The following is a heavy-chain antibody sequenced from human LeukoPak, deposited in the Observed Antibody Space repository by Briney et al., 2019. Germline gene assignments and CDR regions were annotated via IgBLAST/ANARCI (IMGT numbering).Heavy chain of an antibody. CDR2: ISSSSTI. Sequence: GGSLRLSCAASGFTFSSYSMNWVRQAPGKGLEWVSYISSSSTIYYADSVKGRFTISRDNAKNSLYLQMNSLRAEDTAVYYCARGNLWFGESYPDYWGQGTLVTVSS. J-gene: IGHJ4*02. CDR1: GFTFSSYS. V-gene: IGHV3-48*01. D-gene: IGHD3-10*01. CDR3: ARGNLWFGESYPDY.